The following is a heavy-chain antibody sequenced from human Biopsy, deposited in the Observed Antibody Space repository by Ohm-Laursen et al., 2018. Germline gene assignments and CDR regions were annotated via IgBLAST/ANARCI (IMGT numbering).Heavy chain of an antibody. J-gene: IGHJ6*02. CDR1: GFTFSDYY. CDR3: ARDTRWSPYHMDV. Sequence: SLRLSCAASGFTFSDYYMNWIRQAPGKGLEWVSFITNTGRTVYADSVKGRFTISRDNADNSLHLQMKSLRAEDTAVYYCARDTRWSPYHMDVWGQGTTVTVSS. CDR2: ITNTGRTV. D-gene: IGHD4-23*01. V-gene: IGHV3-11*01.